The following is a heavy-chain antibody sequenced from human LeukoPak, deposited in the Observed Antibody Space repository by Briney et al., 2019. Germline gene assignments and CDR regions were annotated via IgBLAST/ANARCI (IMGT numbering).Heavy chain of an antibody. CDR3: ARGRDGYNFLNRGEYYYFDY. J-gene: IGHJ4*02. V-gene: IGHV4-61*02. CDR2: FYTSGST. Sequence: SETLSLTCSVSGGSISSGSYYWSWIRQPAGKGLEWIGRFYTSGSTNYNPSLKSRVTISVDTSKNQFSLKLNSVTAADTAVYYCARGRDGYNFLNRGEYYYFDYWGQGTLVTVSS. CDR1: GGSISSGSYY. D-gene: IGHD5-24*01.